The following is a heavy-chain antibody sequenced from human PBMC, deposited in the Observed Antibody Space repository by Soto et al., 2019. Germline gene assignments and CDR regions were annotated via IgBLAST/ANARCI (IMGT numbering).Heavy chain of an antibody. CDR1: GGSISSSSYY. CDR3: ARSSFSAVAWYFDF. V-gene: IGHV4-39*01. J-gene: IGHJ2*01. CDR2: IYYSGST. D-gene: IGHD6-19*01. Sequence: QLQLQESGPGLVKPSETLSLTCTVSGGSISSSSYYWGWIRQPPGRGLEWIGCIYYSGSTYYNPSLKSRVTISVDTSKNQFSLKLSSVTAADTAVYYCARSSFSAVAWYFDFWGRGTLVTVSS.